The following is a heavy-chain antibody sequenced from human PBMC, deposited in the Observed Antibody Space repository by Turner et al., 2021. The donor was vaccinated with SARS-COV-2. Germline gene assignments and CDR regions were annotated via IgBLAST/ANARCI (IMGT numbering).Heavy chain of an antibody. D-gene: IGHD6-25*01. V-gene: IGHV1-24*01. Sequence: QVQLVQSGAEMKKPGASVKVSCKVSGYTLTEIFIHWVRQAPGKGLEWMGVFDPEDRETIYAQKFQGRVTMTEDTSTDIAYMKLSSLSSDDTAVYYCATDPLGWAGYDYWGQGTLVTVSS. CDR1: GYTLTEIF. J-gene: IGHJ4*02. CDR2: FDPEDRET. CDR3: ATDPLGWAGYDY.